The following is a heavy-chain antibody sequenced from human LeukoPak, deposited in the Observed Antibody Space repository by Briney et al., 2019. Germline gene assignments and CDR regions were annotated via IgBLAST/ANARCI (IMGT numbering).Heavy chain of an antibody. Sequence: KPGESLKISCKGSGYSFTSYWIGWVRQAPGKGLEWVSSISKSSTYIYYTDSVKGRFTISRDNAKNSLYLQMNSLRAEDTAVYYCASNSDFDYWGQGTLVTVSS. CDR1: GYSFTSYW. CDR2: ISKSSTYI. V-gene: IGHV3-21*01. J-gene: IGHJ4*02. CDR3: ASNSDFDY. D-gene: IGHD2/OR15-2a*01.